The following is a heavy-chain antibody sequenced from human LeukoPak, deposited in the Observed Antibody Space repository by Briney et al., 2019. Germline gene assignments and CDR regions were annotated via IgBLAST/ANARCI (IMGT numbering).Heavy chain of an antibody. CDR2: ISGGNSYI. J-gene: IGHJ5*02. Sequence: GGSLRLSCAASGFTFSTYSMNWVRQSPGKGLEWVSSISGGNSYIYYADSVKGRFTISRDNAQNTLYLQMNSLRVEDTAVYYCVRDSASTGWYLNWFDPWGQGTLVTVAS. CDR1: GFTFSTYS. D-gene: IGHD6-19*01. CDR3: VRDSASTGWYLNWFDP. V-gene: IGHV3-21*03.